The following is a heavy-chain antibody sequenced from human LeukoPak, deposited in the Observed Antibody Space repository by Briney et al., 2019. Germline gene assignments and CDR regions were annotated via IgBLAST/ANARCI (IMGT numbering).Heavy chain of an antibody. CDR2: IYTSGST. CDR1: GGSISSYY. D-gene: IGHD3-3*01. CDR3: ARGVLRFLEWSYFDY. Sequence: SETLSLTCTVSGGSISSYYWSWIRQPAGKGLEWIGRIYTSGSTNYNPSLKSRVTISVDTSKNQFSLKLSSVTAADTAVYYCARGVLRFLEWSYFDYWGQGTLVTVSS. V-gene: IGHV4-4*07. J-gene: IGHJ4*02.